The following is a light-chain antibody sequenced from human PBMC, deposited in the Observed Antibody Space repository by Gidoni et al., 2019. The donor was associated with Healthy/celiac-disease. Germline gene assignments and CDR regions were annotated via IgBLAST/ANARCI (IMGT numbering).Light chain of an antibody. J-gene: IGLJ2*01. CDR3: QSYDSSLSGVV. V-gene: IGLV1-40*01. Sequence: QSVLTQPPSVSGAPGPRVTISCTWSSSNIWAGYDVHWYQQLPVTAPKLLIYGNSTRPSGVPDRFSGSKSGTSASRAITGLQAEDEADYYCQSYDSSLSGVVFGGGTKLTVL. CDR2: GNS. CDR1: SSNIWAGYD.